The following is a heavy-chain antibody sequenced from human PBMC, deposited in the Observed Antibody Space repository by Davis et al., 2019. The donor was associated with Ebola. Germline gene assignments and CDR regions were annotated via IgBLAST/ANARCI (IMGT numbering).Heavy chain of an antibody. Sequence: GESLKISCAASGFSFSNYGVNWVRQAPEKGLEWISYISGSSATISYADSVVGRFTTSRDNAKNSLSLQMNSLRDEDTAVYYCARDFLEGTGSYWGESYYFGMDVWGKGTTVTVSS. CDR2: ISGSSATI. D-gene: IGHD1-26*01. CDR3: ARDFLEGTGSYWGESYYFGMDV. CDR1: GFSFSNYG. V-gene: IGHV3-48*02. J-gene: IGHJ6*04.